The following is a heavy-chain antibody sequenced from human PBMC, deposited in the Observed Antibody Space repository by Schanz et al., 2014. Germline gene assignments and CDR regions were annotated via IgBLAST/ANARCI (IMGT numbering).Heavy chain of an antibody. CDR1: GGTFSSYT. CDR3: GRGFSRSYIDF. Sequence: QVQLVQSGAEVKKPGSSVKASCKASGGTFSSYTISWVRQAPGQGLEWMGRIIPILGIANYSQKFQGRITVTTDTSTSTVYLEVSSLRSDDTAVYYCGRGFSRSYIDFWGQGTLVTVSS. J-gene: IGHJ4*02. CDR2: IIPILGIA. D-gene: IGHD3-10*01. V-gene: IGHV1-69*02.